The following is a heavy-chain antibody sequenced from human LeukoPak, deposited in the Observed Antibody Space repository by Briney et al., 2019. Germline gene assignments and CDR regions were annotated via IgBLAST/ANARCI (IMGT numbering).Heavy chain of an antibody. J-gene: IGHJ3*02. CDR1: GFTFSSYW. CDR2: IKQDGSEK. Sequence: GGSLRLSCAASGFTFSSYWMSWVRQAPGKGMEWVANIKQDGSEKYYVDSVKGRFTISRDNAKNSLYLQMNSLRAEDTAVYYCARATYDSSGPHAFDIWGQGTMVTVSS. CDR3: ARATYDSSGPHAFDI. V-gene: IGHV3-7*01. D-gene: IGHD3-22*01.